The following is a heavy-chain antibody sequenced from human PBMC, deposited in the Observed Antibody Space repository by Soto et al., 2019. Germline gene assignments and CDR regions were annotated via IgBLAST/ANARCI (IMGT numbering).Heavy chain of an antibody. CDR1: GYNFTSHY. CDR3: ARDKVGTCCFGMDV. J-gene: IGHJ6*02. D-gene: IGHD1-26*01. Sequence: ASVKVSCKASGYNFTSHYMHWVRQAPGQGLESMGIIYPRGGTTIYAQKFQGRVTMTRDTSTHTFYMELSSLRSEDTAMYYCARDKVGTCCFGMDVWGQGTTVTVSS. CDR2: IYPRGGTT. V-gene: IGHV1-46*01.